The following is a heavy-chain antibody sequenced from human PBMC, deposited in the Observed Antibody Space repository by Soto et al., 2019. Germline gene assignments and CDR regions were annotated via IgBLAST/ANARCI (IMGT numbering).Heavy chain of an antibody. CDR2: IFYRGTT. V-gene: IGHV4-30-4*01. CDR1: CDSLTSAYSY. J-gene: IGHJ6*02. CDR3: ARDLWVEPELYYYGMDV. Sequence: QGQLQESGPGLVRPSQTLFLTCTASCDSLTSAYSYWSWIRQPPGNGLEWSGHIFYRGTTYYNPSLKSRLTISVDTSKNHFSLRLTSVTAADTAVYYCARDLWVEPELYYYGMDVWGQGTTVTVSS. D-gene: IGHD1-1*01.